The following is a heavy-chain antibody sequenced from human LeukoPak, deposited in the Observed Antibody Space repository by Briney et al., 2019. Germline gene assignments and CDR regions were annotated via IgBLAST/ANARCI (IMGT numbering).Heavy chain of an antibody. CDR3: ARPRSLLWFGEGAIDY. V-gene: IGHV7-4-1*02. CDR2: IDTNTGNP. J-gene: IGHJ4*02. CDR1: GYTFTTYA. Sequence: ASVKVSCKASGYTFTTYAMNWVRQAPGQGLEWMGWIDTNTGNPTYAQGFTGRFVFSLDTSVSTAYLQISSLKAEDTAVYYCARPRSLLWFGEGAIDYWGQGTLVTVSS. D-gene: IGHD3-10*01.